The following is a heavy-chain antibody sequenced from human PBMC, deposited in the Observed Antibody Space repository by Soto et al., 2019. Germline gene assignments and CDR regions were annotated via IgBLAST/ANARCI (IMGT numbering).Heavy chain of an antibody. V-gene: IGHV1-3*04. J-gene: IGHJ4*02. D-gene: IGHD6-19*01. Sequence: GASVKVSCKTSGYSFSKFAMHWVRQAPGQSLEWMGWINTGDGNSIYPQKFQGRITISRDTSATTVYMELSGLRSEDTAVYYCARRDGVSVAGILDYWGQGTLVTSPQ. CDR3: ARRDGVSVAGILDY. CDR1: GYSFSKFA. CDR2: INTGDGNS.